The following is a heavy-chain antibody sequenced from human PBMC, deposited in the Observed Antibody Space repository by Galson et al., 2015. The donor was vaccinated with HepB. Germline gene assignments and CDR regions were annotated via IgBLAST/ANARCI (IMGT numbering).Heavy chain of an antibody. J-gene: IGHJ4*02. CDR2: INRDGSVT. D-gene: IGHD1-7*01. CDR1: GFTFTAYW. CDR3: ARDRGWNSLDY. V-gene: IGHV3-7*01. Sequence: SLRLSCAASGFTFTAYWMAWVRQAPGKGLEWVANINRDGSVTNYVDSVRGRFTISRDNAGNSLYLQMNSLRVEDTATYYCARDRGWNSLDYWGQGTLVTVSS.